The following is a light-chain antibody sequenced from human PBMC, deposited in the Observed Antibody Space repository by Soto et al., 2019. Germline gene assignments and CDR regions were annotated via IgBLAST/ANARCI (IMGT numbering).Light chain of an antibody. CDR1: SGHSSYA. V-gene: IGLV4-69*01. CDR3: QTWGTGTRGV. J-gene: IGLJ3*02. Sequence: QLVLTQSPSASASLGASVKLTCTLSSGHSSYAIAWHQQQPEKGPRYLMKLNSDGSHSKGDGIPDRLSGSSSGAERYLTISSLQSEDEADYYCQTWGTGTRGVFGGGTKLIVL. CDR2: LNSDGSH.